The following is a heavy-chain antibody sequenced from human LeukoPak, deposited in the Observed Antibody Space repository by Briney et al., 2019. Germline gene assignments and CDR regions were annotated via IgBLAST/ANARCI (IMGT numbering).Heavy chain of an antibody. J-gene: IGHJ5*02. Sequence: ASVKVSCKASGYSFTSYGVSWVRQAPGQGLEWMGWINPYNGLTNCAQNIQGRVFMTTDTSTTTAYIELRSLRSDDTAVYYCAREGNSWLDPWGQGTLVTVSS. CDR3: AREGNSWLDP. V-gene: IGHV1-18*01. D-gene: IGHD5-24*01. CDR1: GYSFTSYG. CDR2: INPYNGLT.